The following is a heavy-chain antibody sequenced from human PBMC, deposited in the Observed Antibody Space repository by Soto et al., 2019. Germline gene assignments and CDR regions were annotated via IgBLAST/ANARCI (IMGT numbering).Heavy chain of an antibody. D-gene: IGHD3-3*01. CDR3: ARVPEYYDLWSGSRNYYYGMDV. J-gene: IGHJ6*02. CDR1: GYTFTSYG. V-gene: IGHV1-18*04. CDR2: ISAYNGNT. Sequence: GASVKVSCKASGYTFTSYGISWVRQAPGQGLEWMGWISAYNGNTNYAQKLQGRVTMTTDTSTSTAYMELRSLRSDDTAVYYCARVPEYYDLWSGSRNYYYGMDVWGQGTTVTVPS.